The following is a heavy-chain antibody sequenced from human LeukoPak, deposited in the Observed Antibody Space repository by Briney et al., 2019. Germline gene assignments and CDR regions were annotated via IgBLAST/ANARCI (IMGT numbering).Heavy chain of an antibody. J-gene: IGHJ4*02. V-gene: IGHV4-38-2*01. Sequence: PSETLSLTCSVSGYSIANGYHWAWVRQPLGKRLEWLGSIYQSGSTYDNLSLKSRLTMSVDTSKNQFSLTMRAVTAADTALYYCARSEINDYMRFWGQGILVTVSS. D-gene: IGHD4-11*01. CDR1: GYSIANGYH. CDR3: ARSEINDYMRF. CDR2: IYQSGST.